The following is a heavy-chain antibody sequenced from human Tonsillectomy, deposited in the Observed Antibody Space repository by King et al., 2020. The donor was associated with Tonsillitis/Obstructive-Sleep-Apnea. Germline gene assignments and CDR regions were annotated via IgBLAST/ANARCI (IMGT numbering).Heavy chain of an antibody. CDR3: AKDENQYYDAFDI. CDR1: GFTFDDYA. V-gene: IGHV3-9*01. CDR2: ISWNSGSI. J-gene: IGHJ3*02. D-gene: IGHD2/OR15-2a*01. Sequence: QLVQSGGGLVQPGRSLRLSCAASGFTFDDYAMHWVRQAPGKGLEWVSGISWNSGSIGYADSVRGRFTISRDNAKNSLYLQMNSLRAEDTALYYCAKDENQYYDAFDIWGQGTMVTVSS.